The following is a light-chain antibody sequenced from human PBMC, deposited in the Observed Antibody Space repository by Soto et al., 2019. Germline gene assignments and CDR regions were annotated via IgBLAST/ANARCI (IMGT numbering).Light chain of an antibody. Sequence: EIVLTHSPATLSLSPGERATLSCRASQSVASYLAWYQQKPGQAPSLLIYGASNRATGIPARFSGSGSGTDFTLTISGLEPEDFAVYYCQQRSDWPITFGQGTRLEIK. J-gene: IGKJ5*01. CDR3: QQRSDWPIT. V-gene: IGKV3-11*01. CDR1: QSVASY. CDR2: GAS.